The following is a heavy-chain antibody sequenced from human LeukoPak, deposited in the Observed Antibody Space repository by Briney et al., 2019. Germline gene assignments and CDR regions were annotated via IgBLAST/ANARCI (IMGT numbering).Heavy chain of an antibody. D-gene: IGHD7-27*01. CDR2: IDKTSSNI. CDR1: GFIFTDYS. V-gene: IGHV3-48*01. Sequence: GGSLRLSCAASGFIFTDYSINWVRRAPGKGLEWISYIDKTSSNIYYADSVKGRFTISRDNAKNSLYLQMNSLRAEDTAAYYCARESYWGSSAKGFDYWGQGTLVTVSS. CDR3: ARESYWGSSAKGFDY. J-gene: IGHJ4*02.